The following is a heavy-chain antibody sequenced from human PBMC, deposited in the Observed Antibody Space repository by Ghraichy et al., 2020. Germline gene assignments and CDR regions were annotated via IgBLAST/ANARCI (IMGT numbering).Heavy chain of an antibody. D-gene: IGHD3-9*01. J-gene: IGHJ4*02. CDR2: INRDGSDK. V-gene: IGHV3-7*03. Sequence: GSLNISCAVSGFTLSGYWMSWVRQAPGKGLEWVAKINRDGSDKYYVESVKGRFTISRDNAKNSLYLEMNSLRAEDTSVYYCARYSDWHFDYWGQGTLVTVSS. CDR3: ARYSDWHFDY. CDR1: GFTLSGYW.